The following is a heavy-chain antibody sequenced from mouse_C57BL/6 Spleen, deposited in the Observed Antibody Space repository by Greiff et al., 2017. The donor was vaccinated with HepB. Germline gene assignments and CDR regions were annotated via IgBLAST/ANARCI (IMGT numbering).Heavy chain of an antibody. J-gene: IGHJ1*03. CDR1: GYSITSGYY. V-gene: IGHV3-6*01. CDR3: ARPYYDYDDWYFDV. D-gene: IGHD2-4*01. Sequence: EVQLQESGPGLVKPSQSLSLTCSVTGYSITSGYYWNWIRQFPGNKLEWMGYISYDGSNNYNPSLKNRISITRDTSKNQFFLKLNSVTTEDTATYYCARPYYDYDDWYFDVWGTGTTVTVSS. CDR2: ISYDGSN.